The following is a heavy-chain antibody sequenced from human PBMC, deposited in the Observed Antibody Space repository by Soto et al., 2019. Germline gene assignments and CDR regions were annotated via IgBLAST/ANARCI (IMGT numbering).Heavy chain of an antibody. CDR3: AKDGTMFWDWAYFDN. CDR2: ISGRGDNT. D-gene: IGHD3-10*02. CDR1: GFTFSNYA. V-gene: IGHV3-23*01. Sequence: GGSLRLSCAASGFTFSNYAMSWVRQAPGKGLEWVSAISGRGDNTYYADSVKGRFTISRDNSKNTLDLQLNSLRGDDTAIYYCAKDGTMFWDWAYFDNWGQGALVTVSS. J-gene: IGHJ4*02.